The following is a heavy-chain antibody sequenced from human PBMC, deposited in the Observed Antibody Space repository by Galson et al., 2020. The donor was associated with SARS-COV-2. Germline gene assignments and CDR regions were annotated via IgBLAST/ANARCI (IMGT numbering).Heavy chain of an antibody. CDR1: GASIKSGPYD. CDR3: ARGEFFEFNYYGMDV. V-gene: IGHV4-61*02. Sequence: TLSLTCTVSGASIKSGPYDWNWIRQPAGKGLKSIGRIYTSGNTNYNPSLKSRVTISLDTAKNQFSLRLRSVTAADTAVYYCARGEFFEFNYYGMDVWGQGTTVTVSS. J-gene: IGHJ6*02. CDR2: IYTSGNT. D-gene: IGHD3-3*01.